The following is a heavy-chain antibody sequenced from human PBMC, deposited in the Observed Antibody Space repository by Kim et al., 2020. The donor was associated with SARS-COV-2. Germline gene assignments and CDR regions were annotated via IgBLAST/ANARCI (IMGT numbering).Heavy chain of an antibody. CDR1: GGSISSGGYY. CDR3: ARAPAGSLRFGELTSDYYYYGIDV. J-gene: IGHJ6*02. CDR2: IYYSGST. D-gene: IGHD3-10*01. Sequence: SETLSLTCTVSGGSISSGGYYWSWIRQHPGKGLEWIGYIYYSGSTYYNPSLKSRVTISVDTSKNQFSLKLSSVTAADTAVYYCARAPAGSLRFGELTSDYYYYGIDVWGQGTTVTVSS. V-gene: IGHV4-31*03.